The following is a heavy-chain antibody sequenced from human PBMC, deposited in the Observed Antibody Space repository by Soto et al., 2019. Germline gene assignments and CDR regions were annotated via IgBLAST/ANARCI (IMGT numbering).Heavy chain of an antibody. CDR2: IYSGGST. V-gene: IGHV3-53*02. J-gene: IGHJ4*02. D-gene: IGHD3-22*01. Sequence: EVQLVETGGGLIQPGGSLRLSCAASGFTVSSNYMSWVRQAPGKGLEWVSVIYSGGSTYYADSVKGRFTISRDNSKNTLYLQMNSLRAEDTAVYYCARHYYDSSGYYDYWGQGTLVTVSS. CDR1: GFTVSSNY. CDR3: ARHYYDSSGYYDY.